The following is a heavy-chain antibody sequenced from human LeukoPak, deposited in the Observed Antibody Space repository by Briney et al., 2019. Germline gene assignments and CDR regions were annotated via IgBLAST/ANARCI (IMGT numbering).Heavy chain of an antibody. CDR3: ARAPAYGDQDWFDP. Sequence: PSETLSLTGTVSGGSISSHYWRWIRQPPGKGLEWIGYIYYSGSNNYNPSLKSRVTISVDTSKNQFSLMLSSVTAADTAVYYCARAPAYGDQDWFDPWGQGTLVTVSS. D-gene: IGHD4-17*01. V-gene: IGHV4-59*11. CDR2: IYYSGSN. CDR1: GGSISSHY. J-gene: IGHJ5*02.